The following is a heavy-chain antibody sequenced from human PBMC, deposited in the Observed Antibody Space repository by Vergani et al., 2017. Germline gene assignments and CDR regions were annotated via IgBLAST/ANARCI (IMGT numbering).Heavy chain of an antibody. CDR3: ARGGGRWLQSGY. CDR1: GGSISSYY. CDR2: IYYSGST. Sequence: QVQLQESGPGLVKPSETLSLTCTVSGGSISSYYWSWIRQPPGKGLEWIGYIYYSGSTNYNPSLKSRVTISVDTSKNQFSLKLSSVTAADTAVYYCARGGGRWLQSGYGGQGTLVTVSS. D-gene: IGHD5-24*01. J-gene: IGHJ4*02. V-gene: IGHV4-59*01.